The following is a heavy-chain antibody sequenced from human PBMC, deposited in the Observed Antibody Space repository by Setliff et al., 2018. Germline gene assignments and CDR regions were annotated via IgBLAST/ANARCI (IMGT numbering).Heavy chain of an antibody. D-gene: IGHD3-10*01. J-gene: IGHJ6*02. V-gene: IGHV4-39*07. CDR3: ARLSWDGLRYYGLDV. CDR1: GGSVSSTSHY. CDR2: SA. Sequence: SETLSLTCNVSGGSVSSTSHYWGWIRQPPGKGMEWIGSANYNPSLTSRVTISVDTSRNQFSLKLRSVTAADTAVYYCARLSWDGLRYYGLDVWGQGATVTVSS.